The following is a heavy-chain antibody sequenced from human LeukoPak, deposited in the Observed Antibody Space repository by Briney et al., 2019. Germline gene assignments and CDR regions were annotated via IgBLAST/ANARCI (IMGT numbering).Heavy chain of an antibody. CDR3: ARGGVWYFDL. D-gene: IGHD3-16*01. CDR2: IHLSGST. J-gene: IGHJ2*01. CDR1: GGSISFHY. V-gene: IGHV4-59*11. Sequence: SETLSLTCTVSGGSISFHYWSWIRQPPEKGLEWIGYIHLSGSTYYDPSLRSRVTISGDTSKNQFSLRLNSVTAADTAVYYCARGGVWYFDLWGRGTLVTVSS.